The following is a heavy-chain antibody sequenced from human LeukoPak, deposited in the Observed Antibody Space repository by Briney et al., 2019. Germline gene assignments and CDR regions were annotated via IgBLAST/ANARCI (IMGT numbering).Heavy chain of an antibody. J-gene: IGHJ4*02. CDR2: TYYSGST. Sequence: SETLSLTCTVPGGSISSYYWSWIRQPPGKGLEWIGYTYYSGSTNYNPSLKSRVTISVDTSKNQFSLKLSSVTAADTAVYYCARGQWLRFLDYWGQGTLVTVSS. D-gene: IGHD5-12*01. CDR3: ARGQWLRFLDY. CDR1: GGSISSYY. V-gene: IGHV4-59*01.